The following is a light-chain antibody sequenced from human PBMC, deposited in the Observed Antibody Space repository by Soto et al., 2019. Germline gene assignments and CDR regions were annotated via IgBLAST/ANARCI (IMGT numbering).Light chain of an antibody. Sequence: DIPMTQSPPAMSASVGDGVTITCRASQDIRNGLAWFQQKPGQVPKRLIYDASSLQSGVPSRFSAYGSGTEFTLTISSLQPEDFATYYCLQHNEYPLTFGQGTKVEF. CDR2: DAS. CDR1: QDIRNG. J-gene: IGKJ1*01. CDR3: LQHNEYPLT. V-gene: IGKV1-17*03.